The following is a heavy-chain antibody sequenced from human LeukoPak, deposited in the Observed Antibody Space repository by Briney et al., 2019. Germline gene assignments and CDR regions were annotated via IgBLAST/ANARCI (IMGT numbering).Heavy chain of an antibody. D-gene: IGHD3-16*01. Sequence: GGSLRLSCAASGFTFSSYVMSWVRQAPGKGLEWVSGISSSGYSTYYADSVKGRFTISRDNSKNTLLLQMNSLRAEDTAVYYCAKSTGYLWDYWGQGTLVTVSP. J-gene: IGHJ4*02. CDR3: AKSTGYLWDY. CDR1: GFTFSSYV. CDR2: ISSSGYST. V-gene: IGHV3-23*01.